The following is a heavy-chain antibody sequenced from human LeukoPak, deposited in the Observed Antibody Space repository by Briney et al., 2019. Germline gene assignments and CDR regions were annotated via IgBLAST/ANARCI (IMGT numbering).Heavy chain of an antibody. V-gene: IGHV3-23*01. CDR3: AKGRWYSRAWSDFDY. CDR1: GFTLSSYA. CDR2: ISGSGGSR. D-gene: IGHD6-19*01. Sequence: GGSLRLSCAASGFTLSSYAMSWVRQAPGKGLEWVSAISGSGGSRYYADSVKGRVTISRDNSKNTLYLQMNSMRAEDTAVYYCAKGRWYSRAWSDFDYWGQGTLVTVSS. J-gene: IGHJ4*02.